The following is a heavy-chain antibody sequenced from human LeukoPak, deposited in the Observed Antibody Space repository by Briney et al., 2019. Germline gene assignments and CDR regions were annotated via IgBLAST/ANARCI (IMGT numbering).Heavy chain of an antibody. V-gene: IGHV3-13*01. CDR2: IGIGGDT. CDR1: GFTFSNYE. J-gene: IGHJ3*02. D-gene: IGHD1-26*01. Sequence: GGSLRLSCAGSGFTFSNYEVHWVRQVAGGGLEWVSAIGIGGDTFYTGSVKGRFTISRENAKNSFFLQMNSLSAGDTALYYCVRERSGTSSDGFDIWGQGTMVTVSS. CDR3: VRERSGTSSDGFDI.